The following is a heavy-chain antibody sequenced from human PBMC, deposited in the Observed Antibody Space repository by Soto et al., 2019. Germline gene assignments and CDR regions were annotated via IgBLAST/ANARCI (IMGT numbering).Heavy chain of an antibody. CDR3: ARGLGTNGMDV. Sequence: QVQLLQSGAEVKKPGASVKVSCKASGYKFTTYGITWVRQAPGQGLEWLGGISTYNGNTDYAQNLQDRVTRTKETSTSTAYLEVRSMTSDYTAVYFCARGLGTNGMDVWGQGTTVNVSS. J-gene: IGHJ6*02. V-gene: IGHV1-18*04. CDR1: GYKFTTYG. D-gene: IGHD7-27*01. CDR2: ISTYNGNT.